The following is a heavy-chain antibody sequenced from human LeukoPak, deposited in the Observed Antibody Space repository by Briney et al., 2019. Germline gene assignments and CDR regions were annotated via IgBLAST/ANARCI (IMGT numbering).Heavy chain of an antibody. CDR3: AKDLANSWTTDY. CDR1: GFTFSSFS. J-gene: IGHJ4*02. CDR2: ISHSGSEK. D-gene: IGHD1-1*01. V-gene: IGHV3-30-3*01. Sequence: GGSLRLSCAASGFTFSSFSMYWVRQAPGKGLEWVALISHSGSEKYYADSAEGRFTISRDNSRNTLYLQMNTLSVEDTAFYYCAKDLANSWTTDYWGQGTLVTVSS.